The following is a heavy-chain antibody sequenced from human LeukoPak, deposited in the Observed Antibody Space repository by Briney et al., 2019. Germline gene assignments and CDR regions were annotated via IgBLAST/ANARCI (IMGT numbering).Heavy chain of an antibody. CDR2: ITMNSVR. CDR3: AISTTLEMATSEGY. Sequence: GGSLRLSCSASGFSLSDYGMSWVRQAPGKGLEWVSYITMNSVRFYADSVKGRFTISRDNDKNSVYLQMNSLRTEDTAVYYCAISTTLEMATSEGYWGQGTLVTVSS. J-gene: IGHJ4*02. V-gene: IGHV3-48*01. D-gene: IGHD5-12*01. CDR1: GFSLSDYG.